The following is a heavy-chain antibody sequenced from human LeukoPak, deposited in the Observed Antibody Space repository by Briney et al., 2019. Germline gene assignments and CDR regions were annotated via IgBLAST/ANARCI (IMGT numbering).Heavy chain of an antibody. CDR3: ARDPDYYDSSGYLY. V-gene: IGHV3-30-3*01. CDR1: GFTFSSYA. D-gene: IGHD3-22*01. J-gene: IGHJ4*02. CDR2: ISYDGSNK. Sequence: QPGRSLRLSCAASGFTFSSYAMHWVRQAPGKGLEWVAVISYDGSNKYYADSVKGRFTISRDNSKNTLYLQMNSLRAEGTAVYYCARDPDYYDSSGYLYWGQGTLVTVSS.